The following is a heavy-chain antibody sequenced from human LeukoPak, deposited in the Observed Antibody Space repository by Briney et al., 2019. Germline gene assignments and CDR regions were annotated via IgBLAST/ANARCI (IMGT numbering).Heavy chain of an antibody. V-gene: IGHV3-23*01. CDR1: GFTFSSYA. D-gene: IGHD3-22*01. Sequence: GGSLRLSCAASGFTFSSYAMSWVRQAPGKGLEWVSAISGSGGSTYYADSVKGRFTISRDNSKNTLYLQMNSLRAEDTAVYSCAKDHGDYYDSRGYVYWGQGTLVTVSS. CDR3: AKDHGDYYDSRGYVY. CDR2: ISGSGGST. J-gene: IGHJ4*02.